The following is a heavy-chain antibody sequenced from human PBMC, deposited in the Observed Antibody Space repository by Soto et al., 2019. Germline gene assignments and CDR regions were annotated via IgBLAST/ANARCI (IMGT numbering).Heavy chain of an antibody. V-gene: IGHV3-15*01. Sequence: EVQLVESGGGLVKPGGSLRLSCAASGFTFSDAWMSWVRQAPGKGLEWVARIKNKIDGGTIDYAAPVKDRFTISRDDSKNTVYLQMNSLKTEDTAVYYCTTARVGYWGQGTLVTVSS. CDR1: GFTFSDAW. CDR3: TTARVGY. J-gene: IGHJ4*02. CDR2: IKNKIDGGTI.